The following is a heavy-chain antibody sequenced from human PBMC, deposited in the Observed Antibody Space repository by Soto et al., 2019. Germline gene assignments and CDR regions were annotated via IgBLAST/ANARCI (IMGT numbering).Heavy chain of an antibody. CDR2: ISWNSGSI. CDR3: AKDAKRGILWYFDL. V-gene: IGHV3-9*01. CDR1: GFTFDDYA. J-gene: IGHJ2*01. D-gene: IGHD3-16*01. Sequence: GGSLRLSCAASGFTFDDYAMHWVRQAPGKGLEWVSGISWNSGSIGYADSVKGRFTISRDNAKNSLYLQMNSLRAEDTALYYCAKDAKRGILWYFDLWGRGTLVTVSS.